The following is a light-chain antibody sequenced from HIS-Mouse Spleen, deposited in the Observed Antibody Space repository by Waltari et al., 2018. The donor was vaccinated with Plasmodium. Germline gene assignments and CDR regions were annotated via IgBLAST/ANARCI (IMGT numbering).Light chain of an antibody. CDR2: GAS. CDR1: QSVSSN. Sequence: EIVMTQSPATLSVSPGESATLSCRASQSVSSNLAWYQQTPGQPPRLLIYGASTRATGIPARFSGSGSGTEFTLTISSLQSEDFAVYYCQQYNNWSFTFGPGTKVDIK. J-gene: IGKJ3*01. V-gene: IGKV3-15*01. CDR3: QQYNNWSFT.